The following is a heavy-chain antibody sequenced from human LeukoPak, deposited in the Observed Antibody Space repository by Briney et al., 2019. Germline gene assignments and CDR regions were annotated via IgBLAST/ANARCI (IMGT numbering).Heavy chain of an antibody. Sequence: GGSLRLSCAASGFTFSSYSMNWVRQAPGKGLEWVSSISSSSSYIYYADSVKGRFTISRDNAKNSLYLQMNSLRDEDTAVYYCARVQYGVSGSYCGGDCYRDGFDIWGQGTMVTVPS. CDR1: GFTFSSYS. V-gene: IGHV3-21*01. CDR3: ARVQYGVSGSYCGGDCYRDGFDI. CDR2: ISSSSSYI. J-gene: IGHJ3*02. D-gene: IGHD2-21*02.